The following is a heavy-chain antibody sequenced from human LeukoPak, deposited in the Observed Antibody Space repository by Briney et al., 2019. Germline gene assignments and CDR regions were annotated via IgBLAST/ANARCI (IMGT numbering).Heavy chain of an antibody. CDR1: GFNFGDYA. Sequence: GGSLRLSCTASGFNFGDYAMSWVRQAPGKGLEWVAFIRSDGSDKYYADSLKGRFTISRDNSKNTLYLQMTSLRDEDTAVYYCAKERDLVRATYYFGSWGQGTLVTVSS. CDR3: AKERDLVRATYYFGS. V-gene: IGHV3-30*02. D-gene: IGHD1-26*01. J-gene: IGHJ4*02. CDR2: IRSDGSDK.